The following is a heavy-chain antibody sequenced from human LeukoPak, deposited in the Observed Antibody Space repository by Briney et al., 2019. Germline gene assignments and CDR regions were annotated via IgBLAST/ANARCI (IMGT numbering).Heavy chain of an antibody. D-gene: IGHD5-12*01. J-gene: IGHJ6*03. CDR3: AKVYSGYDFLNYYYYYMDV. CDR2: ISKSSSYI. Sequence: GGSLRLSCAASGFTFSSYSMNWVRQAPGKGLEWVSSISKSSSYIYYADSLKGRFTISRDNAKNTLYLQMNSLRAEDTAVYYCAKVYSGYDFLNYYYYYMDVWGKGTTVTISS. V-gene: IGHV3-21*04. CDR1: GFTFSSYS.